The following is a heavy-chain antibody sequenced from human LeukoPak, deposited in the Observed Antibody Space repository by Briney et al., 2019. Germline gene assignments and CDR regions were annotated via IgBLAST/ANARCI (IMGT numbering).Heavy chain of an antibody. D-gene: IGHD2-2*01. CDR1: GFTFSSYS. Sequence: TGGSLRLSCAASGFTFSSYSMNWVRQAPGKGLEWVSSISSSSSYINYADTVKGRFTISRDDAKNSLYLQMNSLGAEDTAVYYCAKFNRQYCSSTSCYGGFDYWGQGTLVTVSS. J-gene: IGHJ4*02. CDR2: ISSSSSYI. CDR3: AKFNRQYCSSTSCYGGFDY. V-gene: IGHV3-21*01.